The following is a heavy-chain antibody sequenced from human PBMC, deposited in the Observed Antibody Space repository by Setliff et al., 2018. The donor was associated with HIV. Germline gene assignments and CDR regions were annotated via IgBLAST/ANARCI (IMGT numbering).Heavy chain of an antibody. CDR3: ARQLSNSFDY. CDR2: ISPDNGNR. J-gene: IGHJ4*02. V-gene: IGHV1-2*02. Sequence: ASVKVSCKSSGYTSTDYFMHWVRQAPGQGLEWMGWISPDNGNRRILRRFQGRVTMTRDTSINTAYMELSGLTSDDTAVYYCARQLSNSFDYWGQGTLVTAPQ. D-gene: IGHD1-1*01. CDR1: GYTSTDYF.